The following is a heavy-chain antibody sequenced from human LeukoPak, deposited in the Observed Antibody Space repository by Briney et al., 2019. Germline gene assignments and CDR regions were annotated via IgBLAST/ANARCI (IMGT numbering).Heavy chain of an antibody. CDR3: ARDVPYSSGWSYYYYYGMDV. CDR1: GYTFTSYY. V-gene: IGHV1-46*01. J-gene: IGHJ6*02. D-gene: IGHD6-19*01. CDR2: INPSGGST. Sequence: ASVKVSCKASGYTFTSYYMHWVRQAPGQGLEWMGIINPSGGSTSYAQKFQGRVTMTRDTSTSTVYMELSSLRSEDTAVYYCARDVPYSSGWSYYYYYGMDVWGQGTTVIVSS.